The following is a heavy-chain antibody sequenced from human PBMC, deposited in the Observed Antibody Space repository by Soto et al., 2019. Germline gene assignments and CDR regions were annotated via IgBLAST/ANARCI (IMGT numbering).Heavy chain of an antibody. CDR2: VKQDGSVT. CDR1: GFTFTSYW. V-gene: IGHV3-7*01. Sequence: GSLILSCSASGFTFTSYWMSWVRQAPGKGLEWVANVKQDGSVTYYVDSVRGRFIISRDNAKNSVYLQMSSLTAEDTAVYYCASQRDLGDYDYWGQGILVTVYS. CDR3: ASQRDLGDYDY. J-gene: IGHJ4*02. D-gene: IGHD4-17*01.